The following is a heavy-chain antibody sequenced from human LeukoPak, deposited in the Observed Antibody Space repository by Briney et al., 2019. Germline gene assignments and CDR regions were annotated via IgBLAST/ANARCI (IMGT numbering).Heavy chain of an antibody. CDR1: GYSISSGYY. Sequence: SETLSLTCTVSGYSISSGYYWGWIRQPPGKGLEWIGSIYHSGNTYSNPSLKSRVTISVDTSKNQFSLKLSSVTAADTAVYYCAPVTRGSVAGLYFFEDWGQGTLVTVPA. V-gene: IGHV4-38-2*02. J-gene: IGHJ4*02. D-gene: IGHD6-19*01. CDR2: IYHSGNT. CDR3: APVTRGSVAGLYFFED.